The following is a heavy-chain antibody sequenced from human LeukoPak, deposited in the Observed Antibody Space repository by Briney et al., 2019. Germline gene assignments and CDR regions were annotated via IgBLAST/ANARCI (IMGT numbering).Heavy chain of an antibody. V-gene: IGHV3-48*01. CDR2: ISSSSSTI. CDR3: ARDPRQWLAPFDY. CDR1: GLTFSSYS. D-gene: IGHD6-19*01. Sequence: GGSLRLSCAASGLTFSSYSMNWVRQAPGRGLEWVSYISSSSSTIYYADSVKGRFTISRDNAKNSLYLQMNSLRAEDTAVYYCARDPRQWLAPFDYWGQGTLVTVSS. J-gene: IGHJ4*02.